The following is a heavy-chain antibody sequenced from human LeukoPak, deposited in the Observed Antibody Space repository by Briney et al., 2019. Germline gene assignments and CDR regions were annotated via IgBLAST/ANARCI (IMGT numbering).Heavy chain of an antibody. Sequence: SETLSLTCAVYGGSFSGYYWSWLRQPPGKVLEWVGSIYYSGSTYYNPSLKSRVTISVDTSKNQFSLNLNSVTAAHTAVYYCARHNAAAGIAYMDVWGKGTTVTISS. D-gene: IGHD6-13*01. CDR1: GGSFSGYY. CDR2: IYYSGST. J-gene: IGHJ6*03. CDR3: ARHNAAAGIAYMDV. V-gene: IGHV4-34*01.